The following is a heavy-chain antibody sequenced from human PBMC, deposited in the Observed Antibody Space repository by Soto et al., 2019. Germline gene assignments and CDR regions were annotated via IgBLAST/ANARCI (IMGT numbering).Heavy chain of an antibody. CDR3: ARPYTVKGAFDI. V-gene: IGHV1-69*13. D-gene: IGHD4-17*01. Sequence: SVNVSCKASGGTFSSYAISWVRQAPGQGLEWMGGIIPIFGTANYAQKFQGRVTITADESTSTAYMELSSLRSEDTAVYYCARPYTVKGAFDIWGQGTMVTVSS. J-gene: IGHJ3*02. CDR1: GGTFSSYA. CDR2: IIPIFGTA.